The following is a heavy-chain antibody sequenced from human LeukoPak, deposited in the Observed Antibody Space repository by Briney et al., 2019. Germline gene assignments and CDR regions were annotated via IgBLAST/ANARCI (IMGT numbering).Heavy chain of an antibody. CDR1: GYTYTSYA. D-gene: IGHD2-2*01. CDR3: ARAGYCSSTSCYMEFDY. J-gene: IGHJ4*02. CDR2: INAGNGNR. Sequence: ASVKVSRKASGYTYTSYAMHWVRQAPGQRLEWMGWINAGNGNRKYSQEFQGRVTITRDTSASTAYMELSSLRSEDMAVYYCARAGYCSSTSCYMEFDYWGQGTLVTVSS. V-gene: IGHV1-3*03.